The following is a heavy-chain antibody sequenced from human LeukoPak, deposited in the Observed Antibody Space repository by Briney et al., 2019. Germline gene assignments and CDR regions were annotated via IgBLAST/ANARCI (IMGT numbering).Heavy chain of an antibody. CDR2: ISAYNGNT. CDR3: ARWGTGSGSYYNQAFDI. V-gene: IGHV1-18*01. Sequence: GASVNVSCKASGYTFTSYGISWVRQAPGQGLEWMGWISAYNGNTNYAQKLQGRVTMTTDTSTSTAYMELRSLRSDDTAVYYCARWGTGSGSYYNQAFDIWAKGQWSPSLQ. CDR1: GYTFTSYG. J-gene: IGHJ3*02. D-gene: IGHD3-10*01.